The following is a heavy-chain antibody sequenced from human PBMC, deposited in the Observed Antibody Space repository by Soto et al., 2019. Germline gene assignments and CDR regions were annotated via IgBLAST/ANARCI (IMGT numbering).Heavy chain of an antibody. D-gene: IGHD3-3*01. Sequence: GGSLRLSCAASGFTFDDYAMHWVRQAPGKGLEWVSGISWNSGSIGYADSVKGRFTISRDNAKNSLYLQMNSLRAEDTALYYCAKGGHYDFWSGRTFDYWGQGTLVTVSS. CDR1: GFTFDDYA. V-gene: IGHV3-9*01. CDR2: ISWNSGSI. J-gene: IGHJ4*02. CDR3: AKGGHYDFWSGRTFDY.